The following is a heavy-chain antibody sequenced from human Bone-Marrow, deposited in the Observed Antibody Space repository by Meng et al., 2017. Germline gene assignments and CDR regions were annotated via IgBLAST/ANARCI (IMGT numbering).Heavy chain of an antibody. CDR1: GFTFSSYG. CDR3: ARDRRYFRASSSWHENDY. Sequence: GGSLRLSCAASGFTFSSYGMNWVRQAPGKGLEWVSSISSSSSYIYYADSVKGRFTISRDNAKNSLYLQMNSLRAEDTAVYYCARDRRYFRASSSWHENDYWGQGTLVTVSS. D-gene: IGHD6-13*01. V-gene: IGHV3-21*01. J-gene: IGHJ4*02. CDR2: ISSSSSYI.